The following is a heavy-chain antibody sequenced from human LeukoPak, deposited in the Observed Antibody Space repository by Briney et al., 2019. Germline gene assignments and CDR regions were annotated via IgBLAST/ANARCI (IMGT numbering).Heavy chain of an antibody. V-gene: IGHV4-34*01. CDR3: ASINGATVTTTPFDY. D-gene: IGHD4-11*01. CDR2: INHSGST. Sequence: SETLPLTCAVYGGSFSGYYWSWIRQPPGKGLEWIGEINHSGSTNYNPSLKSRVTISVDTSKNQFSLKLSSVTAADTAVYYCASINGATVTTTPFDYWGQGTLVTVSS. J-gene: IGHJ4*02. CDR1: GGSFSGYY.